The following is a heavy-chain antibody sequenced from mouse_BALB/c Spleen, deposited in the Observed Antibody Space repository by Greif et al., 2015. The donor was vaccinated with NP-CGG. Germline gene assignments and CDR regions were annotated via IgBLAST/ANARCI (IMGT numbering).Heavy chain of an antibody. J-gene: IGHJ3*01. V-gene: IGHV2-4-1*01. CDR3: ARGTSSGTGAWFAY. Sequence: QVQLKESGPGLVQPSQSLSITCTVSGFSLTSYGVHWVRQSPGKGLEWLGVIWSGGSTDYNAAFISRLSISKDNSKSQVFFKMNSLQADDTAIYYCARGTSSGTGAWFAYWGQGTLVTVSA. CDR2: IWSGGST. D-gene: IGHD4-1*01. CDR1: GFSLTSYG.